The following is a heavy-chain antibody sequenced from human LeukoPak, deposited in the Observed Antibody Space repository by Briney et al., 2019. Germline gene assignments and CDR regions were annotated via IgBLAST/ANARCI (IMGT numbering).Heavy chain of an antibody. J-gene: IGHJ4*02. Sequence: GGSLRLSCAASGFTFRNYGMHWIRQAPGKGLEWVGVATIDERSVFCADSVQGRFIISRDNSKTTLYLQMNNLRPEDTALYYCAREALGYRGYGPDYFDSWGQGTLVIVSS. CDR1: GFTFRNYG. V-gene: IGHV3-30*03. CDR2: ATIDERSV. D-gene: IGHD5-12*01. CDR3: AREALGYRGYGPDYFDS.